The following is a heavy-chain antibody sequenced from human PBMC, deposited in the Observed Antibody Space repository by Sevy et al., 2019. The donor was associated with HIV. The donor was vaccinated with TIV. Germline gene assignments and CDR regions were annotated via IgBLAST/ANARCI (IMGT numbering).Heavy chain of an antibody. V-gene: IGHV3-23*01. CDR3: AKGLILEWSWYGMDV. J-gene: IGHJ6*02. CDR1: RVSFTNPA. Sequence: GGSLRLSCSTSRVSFTNPAMSWLRQAPGKGLEWVASISGSGGTKYYAGSVRGRFSISRDDSEDTVYLQMSSLRAEDTAVYYCAKGLILEWSWYGMDVWGQGTTVTVSS. D-gene: IGHD3-3*01. CDR2: ISGSGGTK.